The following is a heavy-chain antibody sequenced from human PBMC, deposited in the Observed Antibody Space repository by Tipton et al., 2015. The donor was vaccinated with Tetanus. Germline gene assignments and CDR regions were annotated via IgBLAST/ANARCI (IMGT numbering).Heavy chain of an antibody. CDR1: GGTFSSYA. D-gene: IGHD3-22*01. J-gene: IGHJ4*02. CDR2: IIPIFGTA. Sequence: QSGAEVKKPGSSVKVSCKASGGTFSSYAISWVRQAPGQGLEWMGGIIPIFGTANYAQKFQGRVTITADESTSTAYMELSSLRSEDTAVYYCARLPVKYYDSSGYMGYWGQGTLVTVSS. CDR3: ARLPVKYYDSSGYMGY. V-gene: IGHV1-69*01.